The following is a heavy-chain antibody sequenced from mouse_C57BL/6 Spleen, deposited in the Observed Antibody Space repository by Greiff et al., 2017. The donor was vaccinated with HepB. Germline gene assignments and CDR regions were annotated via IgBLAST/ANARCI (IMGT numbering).Heavy chain of an antibody. CDR1: GYSITSGYY. CDR3: ARTGNYYAMDY. J-gene: IGHJ4*01. Sequence: VQLQQSGPGLVKPSQSLSLTCSVPGYSITSGYYWNWIRQFPGNKLEWMGYISYDGSNNYNPSLKNRITITRDTSKNQFFLKLNSVTTEDTATYYCARTGNYYAMDYWGQGTSVTVSS. CDR2: ISYDGSN. V-gene: IGHV3-6*01.